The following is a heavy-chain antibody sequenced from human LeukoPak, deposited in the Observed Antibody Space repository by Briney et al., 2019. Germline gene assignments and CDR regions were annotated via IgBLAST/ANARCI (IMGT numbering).Heavy chain of an antibody. D-gene: IGHD3-10*01. V-gene: IGHV1-18*04. J-gene: IGHJ4*02. Sequence: GASVKVSCKASGYTFTGYYMHWVRQATGQGLEWMGWISAYNGDTNYAQKLQGRVTMTTDTSTRTAYMELRSLRSDDTAVYYCARLRYYGSGKVEYWGQGTLVTVSS. CDR1: GYTFTGYY. CDR3: ARLRYYGSGKVEY. CDR2: ISAYNGDT.